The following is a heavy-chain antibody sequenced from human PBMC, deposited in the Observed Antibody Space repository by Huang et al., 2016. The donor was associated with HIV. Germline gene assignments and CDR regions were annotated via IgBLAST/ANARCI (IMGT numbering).Heavy chain of an antibody. V-gene: IGHV3-7*01. CDR3: ARGVRDTIFGDYYYYYYYMDV. CDR1: GFTFSSYW. CDR2: IKKDGSEK. D-gene: IGHD3-3*01. Sequence: EVQLVESGGGLVQPGGSLRLSCAASGFTFSSYWMSWVRQAPGKGLEWGANIKKDGSEKYYVDSVKGRFTISRDNAKNSLYLQMNSLRAKDTAVYYCARGVRDTIFGDYYYYYYYMDVWGKGTTVTVSS. J-gene: IGHJ6*03.